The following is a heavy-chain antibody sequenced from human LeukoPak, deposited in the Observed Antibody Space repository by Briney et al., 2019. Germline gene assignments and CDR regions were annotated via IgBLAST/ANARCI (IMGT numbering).Heavy chain of an antibody. D-gene: IGHD6-13*01. V-gene: IGHV3-74*01. CDR1: GFTFSNYW. CDR3: ARGSIVADGDFDY. CDR2: ISSDGSST. Sequence: GGSLRLSCAASGFTFSNYWMHWVRQAPGKGLVWVSRISSDGSSTLYADSAKGRFTTSRDNAKNMLYLEMNSLRAEDTGVYYCARGSIVADGDFDYWGQGTLVTVSS. J-gene: IGHJ4*02.